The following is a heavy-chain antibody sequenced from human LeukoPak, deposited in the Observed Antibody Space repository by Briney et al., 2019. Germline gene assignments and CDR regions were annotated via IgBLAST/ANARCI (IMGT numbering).Heavy chain of an antibody. Sequence: AASVKVSCKASGGTFRSYAISWVRQAPGQGLEWMGRIIPIFGTANYAQKFQGRVTITTDESTGTAYMELSSLRSEDTAVYYCARDGLTVGANDYWGQGTLVTVSS. CDR3: ARDGLTVGANDY. J-gene: IGHJ4*02. V-gene: IGHV1-69*05. CDR2: IIPIFGTA. CDR1: GGTFRSYA. D-gene: IGHD1-26*01.